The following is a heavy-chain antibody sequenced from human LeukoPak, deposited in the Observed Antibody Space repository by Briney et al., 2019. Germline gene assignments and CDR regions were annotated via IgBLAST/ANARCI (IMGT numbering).Heavy chain of an antibody. Sequence: GGSLRLSCAASEFSVGSNYMTWVRQAPGKGLEWVSLIYSGGSTYYADSVKGRFTISRDNSKNTLYLQMNSLRAEDTAVYYCAKADRQWLYSLTDAFDIWGQGTMVTVSS. CDR3: AKADRQWLYSLTDAFDI. J-gene: IGHJ3*02. CDR1: EFSVGSNY. V-gene: IGHV3-66*01. D-gene: IGHD6-19*01. CDR2: IYSGGST.